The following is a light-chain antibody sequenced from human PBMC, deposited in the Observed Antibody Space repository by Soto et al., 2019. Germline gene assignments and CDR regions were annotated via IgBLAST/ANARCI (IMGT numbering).Light chain of an antibody. Sequence: EVVLTQSPGTLSLSPGERATLSCRASQSVTNNYFAWYQQKPGQSPRLLIFGSSDRATGIPDRFSGSGSGTDFTLTISRLEAEDFAVYYCQQYGSSPPYTFGHGTKLEIK. CDR3: QQYGSSPPYT. CDR2: GSS. J-gene: IGKJ2*01. CDR1: QSVTNNY. V-gene: IGKV3-20*01.